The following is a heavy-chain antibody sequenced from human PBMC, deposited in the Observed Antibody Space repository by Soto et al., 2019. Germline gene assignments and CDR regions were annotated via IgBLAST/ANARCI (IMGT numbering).Heavy chain of an antibody. CDR3: ARPRFSGSYQYYFDH. CDR1: GGSISNFY. D-gene: IGHD1-26*01. V-gene: IGHV4-59*01. CDR2: IYYSGST. Sequence: QVQLQESGPGLVKPSETLSLTCTVSGGSISNFYWSWIRQPPGKGLEWIGYIYYSGSTNYNPSLKSRVTISVDTSKNQCSLKLSSVTAADTAVYYCARPRFSGSYQYYFDHWGQGTPVTVTS. J-gene: IGHJ4*02.